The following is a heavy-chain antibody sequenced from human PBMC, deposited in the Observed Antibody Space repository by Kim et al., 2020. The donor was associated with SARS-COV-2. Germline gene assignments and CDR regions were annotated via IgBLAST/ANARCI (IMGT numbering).Heavy chain of an antibody. V-gene: IGHV3-9*01. D-gene: IGHD3-9*01. CDR3: AKLGLTPPTLDAFDI. J-gene: IGHJ3*02. Sequence: ADILKGRFHISRNNAKNSLYLQMNSLGAEDTALYYCAKLGLTPPTLDAFDIWGQGTMVTVSS.